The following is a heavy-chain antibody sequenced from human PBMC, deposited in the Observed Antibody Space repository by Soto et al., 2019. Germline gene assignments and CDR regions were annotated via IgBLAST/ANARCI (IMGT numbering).Heavy chain of an antibody. CDR1: GFTFSDYY. CDR3: ARENEYSSSPDAFDI. CDR2: ISSSGSTI. V-gene: IGHV3-11*01. Sequence: PGGSLRLSCAASGFTFSDYYMSWIRQAPVKGLEWVSYISSSGSTIYYADSVKGRFTISRDNAKNSLYLQMNSLRAEDTAVYYCARENEYSSSPDAFDIWGQGTMVTVSS. D-gene: IGHD6-6*01. J-gene: IGHJ3*02.